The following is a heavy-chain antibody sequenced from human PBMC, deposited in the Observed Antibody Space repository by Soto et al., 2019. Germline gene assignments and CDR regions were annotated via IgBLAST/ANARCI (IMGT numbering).Heavy chain of an antibody. CDR1: GFTFSSYA. CDR2: ISGSGGST. J-gene: IGHJ3*02. Sequence: PGGSLRLSCAASGFTFSSYAMSWVRQAPGKGLEWVSAISGSGGSTYYADSVKGRFTISRDNSKNTLYLQMNSLRAEDTAVYYCAKDTARYCSSTSCHDAFDIWGQGTMVTVSS. V-gene: IGHV3-23*01. D-gene: IGHD2-2*01. CDR3: AKDTARYCSSTSCHDAFDI.